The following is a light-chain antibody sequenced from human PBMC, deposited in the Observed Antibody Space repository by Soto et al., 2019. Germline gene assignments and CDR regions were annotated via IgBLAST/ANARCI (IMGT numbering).Light chain of an antibody. CDR3: QQSYSTPQT. CDR2: AAS. V-gene: IGKV1-39*01. CDR1: QSISSY. J-gene: IGKJ1*01. Sequence: DIQMTQSPSSLSASVGDRVTITCRASQSISSYLNWYQQKPGKAPKLLICAASSLQSGVPSRFSGSGSATDFTLTISSLQPEDFATYYCQQSYSTPQTFGQGTKVEIK.